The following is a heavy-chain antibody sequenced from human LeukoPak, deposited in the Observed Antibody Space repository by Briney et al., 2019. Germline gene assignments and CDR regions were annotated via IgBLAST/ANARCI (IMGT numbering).Heavy chain of an antibody. CDR1: GFTFSSYS. CDR2: ISSSSSYI. V-gene: IGHV3-21*01. D-gene: IGHD3-9*01. Sequence: GSLRLSCAASGFTFSSYSMNWVRQAPGKGLEWVSSISSSSSYIYYADSVKGRFTISRDNAKNSLYLQMNSLRAEDTAVYYCARVLTDSTYYYYMDVWGKGTTVTISS. J-gene: IGHJ6*03. CDR3: ARVLTDSTYYYYMDV.